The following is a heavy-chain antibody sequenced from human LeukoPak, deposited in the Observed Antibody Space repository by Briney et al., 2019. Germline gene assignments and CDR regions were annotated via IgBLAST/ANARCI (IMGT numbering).Heavy chain of an antibody. CDR2: IKQDGSEK. CDR3: ARAIAAAESY. D-gene: IGHD6-13*01. J-gene: IGHJ4*02. Sequence: PGGSLRLSCAASGFTLSNYWISWVRQAPGKGLEWVANIKQDGSEKYYVDSVKGRFTISRDNAKNSVYLQMSSLRAEDTAVYYCARAIAAAESYWGQGTLVTVAS. CDR1: GFTLSNYW. V-gene: IGHV3-7*01.